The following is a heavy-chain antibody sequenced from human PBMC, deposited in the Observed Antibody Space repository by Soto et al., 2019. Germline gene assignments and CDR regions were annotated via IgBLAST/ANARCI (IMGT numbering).Heavy chain of an antibody. CDR2: INHSGST. V-gene: IGHV4-34*01. Sequence: SETLSLTCAVYGGSFSGYYWSWIRQPPGKGLEWIGEINHSGSTNYNPSLKSRVTISVDTSKNQFSLKLSSVTAADTAVYYCARGRRTKELRFLEWLSPPFDYWGQGTLVTVSS. J-gene: IGHJ4*02. D-gene: IGHD3-3*01. CDR3: ARGRRTKELRFLEWLSPPFDY. CDR1: GGSFSGYY.